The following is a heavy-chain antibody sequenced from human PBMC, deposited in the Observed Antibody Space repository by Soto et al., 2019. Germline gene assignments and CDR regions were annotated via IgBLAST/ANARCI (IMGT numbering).Heavy chain of an antibody. CDR2: IIPLFGTA. CDR1: GGIFSSNT. D-gene: IGHD2-21*02. CDR3: ASKAACGGDCDAFDS. J-gene: IGHJ4*02. Sequence: QVYLVQSGAEVKKPGSSVKISCKDSGGIFSSNTINWVRQAAGQGLEWMGGIIPLFGTANYAEKFQGRVTITADKSTKTEYMELTSLRSEDTAVYYCASKAACGGDCDAFDSWGQGTLVTVSS. V-gene: IGHV1-69*06.